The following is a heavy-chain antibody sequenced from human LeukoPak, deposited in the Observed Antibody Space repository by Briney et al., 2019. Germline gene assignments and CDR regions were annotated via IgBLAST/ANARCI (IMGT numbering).Heavy chain of an antibody. D-gene: IGHD3-3*01. CDR1: GFTFSSYW. V-gene: IGHV3-7*03. CDR3: AREITIPYYYGMDV. Sequence: GGSLRLSCAASGFTFSSYWMSWVRQAPGKGLEWVANIKQDGSEKYYVDSVKGQFTISRDNAKNSLYLQMNSLRAEDTAVYYCAREITIPYYYGMDVWGQGTTVTVSS. CDR2: IKQDGSEK. J-gene: IGHJ6*02.